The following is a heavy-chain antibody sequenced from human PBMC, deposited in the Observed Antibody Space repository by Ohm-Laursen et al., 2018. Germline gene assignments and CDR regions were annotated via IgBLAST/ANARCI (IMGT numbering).Heavy chain of an antibody. J-gene: IGHJ6*02. V-gene: IGHV1-8*01. CDR1: GYTFTSYD. D-gene: IGHD3-3*01. CDR2: MNPNSGNT. CDR3: ARGGSGYDFWSGYHYGMDV. Sequence: GASVKVSCKASGYTFTSYDINWVRQATGQGLEWMGWMNPNSGNTGYAQKFQGRVTMTRNTSISTAYMELSSLRSEDTAVYYCARGGSGYDFWSGYHYGMDVWGQGTTVTVSS.